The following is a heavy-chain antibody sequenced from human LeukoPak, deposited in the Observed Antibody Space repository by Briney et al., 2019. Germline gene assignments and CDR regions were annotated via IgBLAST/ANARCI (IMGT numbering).Heavy chain of an antibody. J-gene: IGHJ5*02. CDR1: GGSISSSSYY. D-gene: IGHD1-26*01. CDR2: IYYSGST. Sequence: SETLSLTCTVSGGSISSSSYYWGWIRQPPGKGLEWIGSIYYSGSTYYNPSLKSRVTISVDTSKNQFSLKLSSVTAADTAVHYCASIVGVDRWFDPWGQGTLVTVSS. V-gene: IGHV4-39*07. CDR3: ASIVGVDRWFDP.